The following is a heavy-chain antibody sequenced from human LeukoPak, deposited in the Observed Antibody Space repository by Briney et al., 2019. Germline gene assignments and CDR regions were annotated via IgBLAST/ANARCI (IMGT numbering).Heavy chain of an antibody. D-gene: IGHD3-9*01. V-gene: IGHV3-23*01. J-gene: IGHJ4*02. CDR3: AVSVRFERVWHYFNN. Sequence: PEGSLRLSCAASGFTFSSYAMNWVRQAPGKGLKWVSGISESGAITHYADSVKGRFTISRDNSKTTVFLQMNSLRAEDTAVYYCAVSVRFERVWHYFNNWGQGTQVTVSS. CDR2: ISESGAIT. CDR1: GFTFSSYA.